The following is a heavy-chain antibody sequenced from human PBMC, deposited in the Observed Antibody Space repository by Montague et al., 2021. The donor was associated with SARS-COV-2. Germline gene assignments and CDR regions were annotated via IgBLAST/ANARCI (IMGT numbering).Heavy chain of an antibody. Sequence: TLSLTCTVYGGSISSGSYYWSWIRQPAGKGLEWIGRIYTSGSTNYNPSLKSRVTISVDTSKNQFSLKLSSVTAADTAVYYCASGIAATYYYYMDVWGKGTTVTISS. J-gene: IGHJ6*03. CDR2: IYTSGST. CDR3: ASGIAATYYYYMDV. V-gene: IGHV4-61*02. D-gene: IGHD6-13*01. CDR1: GGSISSGSYY.